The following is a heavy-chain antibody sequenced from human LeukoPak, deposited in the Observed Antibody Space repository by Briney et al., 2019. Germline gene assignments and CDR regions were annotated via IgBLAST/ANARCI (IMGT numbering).Heavy chain of an antibody. D-gene: IGHD3-10*01. V-gene: IGHV1-2*02. CDR2: INPNSGGT. J-gene: IGHJ5*02. CDR1: GYTFTGYY. CDR3: ARDRWTYYYGSGSLNWFDP. Sequence: ASVKVSCKASGYTFTGYYMHWVRQAPGQGLEWMGSINPNSGGTNYAQKFQGRVTMTRDTSISTAYMELSRLRSDDTAVYYCARDRWTYYYGSGSLNWFDPWGQGTLVTVSS.